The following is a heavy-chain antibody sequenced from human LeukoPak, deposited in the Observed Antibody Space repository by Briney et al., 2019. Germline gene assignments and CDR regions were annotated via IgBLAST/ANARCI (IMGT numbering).Heavy chain of an antibody. CDR2: IYYSGST. CDR3: ARDLRGYCTGGRCYAGLDY. Sequence: SGTLSLTCAVSGASISSGDHYWSWIRQPPGKGLEWIGYIYYSGSTFYNPSLRSRISISVDTSKNQFSLRLRSVTAADTAVYYCARDLRGYCTGGRCYAGLDYWGQGILVAVSS. D-gene: IGHD2-8*02. V-gene: IGHV4-30-4*01. J-gene: IGHJ4*02. CDR1: GASISSGDHY.